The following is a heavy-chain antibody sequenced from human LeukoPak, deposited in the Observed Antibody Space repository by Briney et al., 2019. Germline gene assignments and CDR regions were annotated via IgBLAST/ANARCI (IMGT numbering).Heavy chain of an antibody. D-gene: IGHD1-1*01. CDR3: ARDGMGTAGFDY. Sequence: GGALGLSCAASGFTFSSYGMHWVRQAPGKGLEWVAVIWYDGSNKYYADSVKGRFTISRGNSKNTLYLQMNSLRAEDTAVYYCARDGMGTAGFDYWGQGTLVTVSS. CDR2: IWYDGSNK. CDR1: GFTFSSYG. V-gene: IGHV3-33*01. J-gene: IGHJ4*02.